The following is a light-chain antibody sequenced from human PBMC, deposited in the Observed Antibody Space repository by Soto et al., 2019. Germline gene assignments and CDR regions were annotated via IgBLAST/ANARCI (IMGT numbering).Light chain of an antibody. CDR1: RRADDDNNY. V-gene: IGLV2-14*01. CDR3: FSYTSSGTYV. CDR2: EXX. Sequence: SQPAADPNTAGQSRGIACTCSRRADDDNNYVSWYQQHPGKAPKLLIYEXXXRPSGVSNRFSGSKSGNTASLTISGLQAEDETDYYCFSYTSSGTYVFGTGTKVTVL. J-gene: IGLJ1*01.